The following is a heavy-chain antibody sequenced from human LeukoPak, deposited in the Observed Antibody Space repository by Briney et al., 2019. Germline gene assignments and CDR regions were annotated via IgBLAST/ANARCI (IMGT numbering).Heavy chain of an antibody. CDR3: ARSITGTTLDY. V-gene: IGHV4-59*08. CDR1: GGSISSYY. D-gene: IGHD1-7*01. Sequence: SETLSLTCTVSGGSISSYYWSWIRQPPGKGLEWIGYIYYSGSTNYNPSLKSRVTISVDTSKNQFSLKLSSVTAADTAMYYCARSITGTTLDYWGQGTLVTVSS. CDR2: IYYSGST. J-gene: IGHJ4*02.